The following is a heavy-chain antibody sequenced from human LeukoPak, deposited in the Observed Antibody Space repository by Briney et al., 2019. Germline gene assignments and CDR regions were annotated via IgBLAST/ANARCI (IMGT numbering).Heavy chain of an antibody. J-gene: IGHJ4*02. D-gene: IGHD2-15*01. CDR2: ISSDESST. Sequence: GGSLRLSCAASGFTFSSHWMHWVRQAPGKGLVWVSRISSDESSTSYADSVKGRFTISRDNAKNTLYLQMNSLRAEDTAVYYWARGGGVITAIDYWGQGTLVTVSS. CDR3: ARGGGVITAIDY. V-gene: IGHV3-74*01. CDR1: GFTFSSHW.